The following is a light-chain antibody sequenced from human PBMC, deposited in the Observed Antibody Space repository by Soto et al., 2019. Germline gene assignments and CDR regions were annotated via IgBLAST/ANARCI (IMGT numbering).Light chain of an antibody. CDR3: QQYGSSGT. J-gene: IGKJ1*01. V-gene: IGKV3-20*01. Sequence: EIVLTQSPGTLSLSPGERATLSCRASQSVSNNYLAWYQQKPGQAPRLLIYGASNRATGIPDRFSGSGSGTDFTLNISRMETEDFEVYYCQQYGSSGTFGQGTKVEIK. CDR1: QSVSNNY. CDR2: GAS.